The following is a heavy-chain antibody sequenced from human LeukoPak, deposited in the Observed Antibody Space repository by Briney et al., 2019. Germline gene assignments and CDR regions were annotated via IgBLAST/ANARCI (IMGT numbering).Heavy chain of an antibody. CDR3: ATGDVMVTYYYYMDV. D-gene: IGHD5-18*01. Sequence: ASVKVSCKASGYTFTSYDINWVRQAPGQGLEWMGIINPSGGSTSYAQKFQGRVTMTRDTSTSTVYMELSSLRSEDTAVYYCATGDVMVTYYYYMDVWGKGTTVTISS. V-gene: IGHV1-46*01. CDR1: GYTFTSYD. CDR2: INPSGGST. J-gene: IGHJ6*03.